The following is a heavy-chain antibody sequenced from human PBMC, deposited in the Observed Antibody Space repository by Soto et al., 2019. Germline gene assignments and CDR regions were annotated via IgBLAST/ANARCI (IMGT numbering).Heavy chain of an antibody. Sequence: SETLSLTCTVSCGSISNGGYYWSCIRQHPGKGLEWIGYIYYSGSTNYNPSLKSRVTISVDASKNQFSLKLSSVTAADTAVYYCARDPHPLYGDYVGYYFDYWGQGTLVTVSS. D-gene: IGHD4-17*01. CDR2: IYYSGST. CDR1: CGSISNGGYY. V-gene: IGHV4-61*08. CDR3: ARDPHPLYGDYVGYYFDY. J-gene: IGHJ4*02.